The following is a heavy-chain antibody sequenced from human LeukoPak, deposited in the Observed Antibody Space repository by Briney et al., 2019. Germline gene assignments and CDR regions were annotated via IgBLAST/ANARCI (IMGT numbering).Heavy chain of an antibody. CDR2: IIPIFGTA. CDR1: GGTFSSYA. D-gene: IGHD1-26*01. J-gene: IGHJ3*02. V-gene: IGHV1-69*06. Sequence: SVKVSCKASGGTFSSYAISWVRQAPGQGLEWMGGIIPIFGTANYAQKFQGRVTITADKSTSTAYVELSSLRSEDTAVYYCARDRIRETRVGANAFDIWGQGTMVTVSS. CDR3: ARDRIRETRVGANAFDI.